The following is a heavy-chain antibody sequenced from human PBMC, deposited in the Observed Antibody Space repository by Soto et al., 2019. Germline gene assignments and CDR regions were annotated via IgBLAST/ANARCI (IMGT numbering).Heavy chain of an antibody. CDR1: GYTFTTNV. D-gene: IGHD1-26*01. CDR2: INPGNGNT. V-gene: IGHV1-3*01. J-gene: IGHJ5*02. CDR3: ARAVVGTSNWFDP. Sequence: ASVKVSCKASGYTFTTNVIHWVRQAPGQRLEWMGWINPGNGNTQYSPKFQDRVTITRDTSASTAYMELGSLRSGGTAIYYCARAVVGTSNWFDPWGQGTLVTVSS.